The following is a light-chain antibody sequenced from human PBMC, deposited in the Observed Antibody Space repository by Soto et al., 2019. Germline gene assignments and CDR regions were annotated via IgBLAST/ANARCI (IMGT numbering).Light chain of an antibody. Sequence: DIVMTQSPDSLAVSLGERATINCKSSQSVLYSPNNKNYLSWYQQKPGQPPKLLIYWASTRDYGVPDRFSGSGSGTDFTLTISSLRAEDVAVYFCQQYSTTPPTFGPGTEVHIK. CDR3: QQYSTTPPT. CDR1: QSVLYSPNNKNY. J-gene: IGKJ3*01. CDR2: WAS. V-gene: IGKV4-1*01.